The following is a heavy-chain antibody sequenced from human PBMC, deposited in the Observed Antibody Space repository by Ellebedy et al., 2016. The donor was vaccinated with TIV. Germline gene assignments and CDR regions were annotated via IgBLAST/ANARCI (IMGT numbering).Heavy chain of an antibody. CDR2: FDPEDGET. V-gene: IGHV1-24*01. Sequence: ASVKVSCKVSGYTLTELSMHWVRQAPGKGLEWMGGFDPEDGETIYAQKFQGRVTMTEDTSTDTAYMELSSLRSEDTAVYYCATAVTPKWRDESRSYFLYYDGMDVWGQGTTVTVSS. CDR3: ATAVTPKWRDESRSYFLYYDGMDV. J-gene: IGHJ6*02. D-gene: IGHD1-26*01. CDR1: GYTLTELS.